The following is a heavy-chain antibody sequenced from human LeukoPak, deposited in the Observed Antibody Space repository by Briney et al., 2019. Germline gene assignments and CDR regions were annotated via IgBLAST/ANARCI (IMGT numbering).Heavy chain of an antibody. J-gene: IGHJ4*02. CDR3: ARGGYCGGDCYFYY. D-gene: IGHD2-21*02. CDR1: GGSISSYY. V-gene: IGHV4-59*01. Sequence: SETLSLTCTVSGGSISSYYWSWIRQPPGKGLEWIGYIYYSGSTNYNPSLKSRVTFSVDTSKNQFSLKLISVTAADTAVYYCARGGYCGGDCYFYYWGQGTLVTVSS. CDR2: IYYSGST.